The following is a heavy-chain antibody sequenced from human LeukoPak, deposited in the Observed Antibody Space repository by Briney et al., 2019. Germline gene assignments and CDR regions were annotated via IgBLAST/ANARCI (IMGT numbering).Heavy chain of an antibody. J-gene: IGHJ5*02. D-gene: IGHD2-15*01. CDR2: INPNSGGT. Sequence: ASVKVSCKASGYTFTSYYMHWVRQAPGQGLEWMGWINPNSGGTNYAQKFQGRVTMTRDTSISTAYMELSRLRSDDTAVYYCAREMAYCSGGSCYFNRNWFDPWGQGTLVTVSS. CDR3: AREMAYCSGGSCYFNRNWFDP. CDR1: GYTFTSYY. V-gene: IGHV1-2*02.